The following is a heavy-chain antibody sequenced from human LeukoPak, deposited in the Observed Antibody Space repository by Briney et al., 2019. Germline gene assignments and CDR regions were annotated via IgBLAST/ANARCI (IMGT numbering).Heavy chain of an antibody. CDR3: ARHSSIAARRRYGMDV. D-gene: IGHD6-6*01. CDR2: IYYSGST. Sequence: PSETLSLTCTVSGGSISSYYWSWIRQPPGKGLEWIGYIYYSGSTNYNPSLKSRVTISVDTSKNQFSLKLSSVTAADTAVYYCARHSSIAARRRYGMDVWGQGTTVTVSS. J-gene: IGHJ6*02. V-gene: IGHV4-59*08. CDR1: GGSISSYY.